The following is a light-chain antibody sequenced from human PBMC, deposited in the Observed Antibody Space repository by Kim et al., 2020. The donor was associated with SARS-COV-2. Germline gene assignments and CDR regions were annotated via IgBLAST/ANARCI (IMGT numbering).Light chain of an antibody. CDR1: ESITKY. CDR3: QQSYKTPRT. Sequence: IQMTQSPSSLSASVGDRIIISCRASESITKYLNWYQQKPGRAPNLLIYTASTLQSGVPSRFSGSGYGTDFTLTISNLQPEDFATYYCQQSYKTPRTFGQGTKVDIK. CDR2: TAS. J-gene: IGKJ1*01. V-gene: IGKV1-39*01.